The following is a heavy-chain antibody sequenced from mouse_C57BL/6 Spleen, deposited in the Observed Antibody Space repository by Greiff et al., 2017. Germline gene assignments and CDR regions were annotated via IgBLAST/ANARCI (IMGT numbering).Heavy chain of an antibody. CDR2: INYDGSST. CDR1: GFTFSDYY. D-gene: IGHD2-4*01. CDR3: ARGPIYYDYYYYAMDY. J-gene: IGHJ4*01. Sequence: EVKLVESEGGLVQPGSSMKLSCTASGFTFSDYYMAWVRQVPEKGLEWVANINYDGSSTYYLDSLKSRFIISRDNAKNILYLQMSSLKSEDTATYYCARGPIYYDYYYYAMDYWGQGTSVTVSS. V-gene: IGHV5-16*01.